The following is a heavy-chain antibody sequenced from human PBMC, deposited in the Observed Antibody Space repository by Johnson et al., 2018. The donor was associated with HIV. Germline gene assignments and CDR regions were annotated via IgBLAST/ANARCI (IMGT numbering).Heavy chain of an antibody. D-gene: IGHD1-26*01. Sequence: VQLVESGGGLIQPGGSLRLSCAASGFTFSSYAMSWVRQAPGKGLAWVSAISGTGGSTYYADSVKVQFTFPRANSKNTLYRQINSLRAEDTAVYYCGSGTCGMGAYVKALDIWGQGTMVTVSS. CDR3: GSGTCGMGAYVKALDI. V-gene: IGHV3-23*04. J-gene: IGHJ3*02. CDR1: GFTFSSYA. CDR2: ISGTGGST.